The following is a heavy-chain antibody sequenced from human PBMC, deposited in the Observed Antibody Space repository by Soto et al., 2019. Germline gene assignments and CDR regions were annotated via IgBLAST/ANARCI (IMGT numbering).Heavy chain of an antibody. V-gene: IGHV3-15*07. J-gene: IGHJ6*02. Sequence: GGSLRLSCAASGFTFSNAWMNWVRQAPGKGLEWVGRIKSKTDGGTTDYAAPVKGRFTISRDDSKNTLYLQMNSLKTEDTAVYYCTTDLSLWGSAVYGMDVWGQGTTVTVSS. D-gene: IGHD2-21*01. CDR3: TTDLSLWGSAVYGMDV. CDR1: GFTFSNAW. CDR2: IKSKTDGGTT.